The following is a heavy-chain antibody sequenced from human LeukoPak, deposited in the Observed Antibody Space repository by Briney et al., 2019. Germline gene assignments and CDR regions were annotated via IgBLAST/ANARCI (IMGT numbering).Heavy chain of an antibody. D-gene: IGHD3-10*01. Sequence: SETLSLTCTVSGGSISIYYGGWIRQPPGKGLEWLGYTYNSGSTLYNPSLKSRVTISVDTSRNEFSLRLTSVTAADAAVYYCVRDRELNYWGQGTLVTVSS. CDR3: VRDRELNY. J-gene: IGHJ4*02. V-gene: IGHV4-59*01. CDR1: GGSISIYY. CDR2: TYNSGST.